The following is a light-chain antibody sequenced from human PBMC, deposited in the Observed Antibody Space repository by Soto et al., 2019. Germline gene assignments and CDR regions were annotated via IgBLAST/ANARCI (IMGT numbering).Light chain of an antibody. CDR2: DAS. CDR3: QHRSAWPLT. J-gene: IGKJ4*01. Sequence: EIVLTQSPATLSLSPGERATLSCRASQSVSSHLAWYQQKPGQAPRLLIYDASNSATGIPARFSGSGSGTDVTLTISSLEPEDFAVYYCQHRSAWPLTFGGGTKVEIK. CDR1: QSVSSH. V-gene: IGKV3-11*01.